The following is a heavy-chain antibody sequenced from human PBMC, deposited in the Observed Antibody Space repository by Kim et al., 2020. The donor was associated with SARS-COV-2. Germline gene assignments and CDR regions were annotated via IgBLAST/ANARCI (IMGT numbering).Heavy chain of an antibody. Sequence: GGSLRLSCPTSGFTFGDYAMSWFRQAPGKGLEWVGFIRSKAFGGTTEYAASVKGRFSISRDESNSIAYLQMTGLKTEDTAIYYCSRVGAGSRPYYYYLDVCGKGTTVTV. V-gene: IGHV3-49*03. CDR1: GFTFGDYA. J-gene: IGHJ6*03. CDR3: SRVGAGSRPYYYYLDV. CDR2: IRSKAFGGTT. D-gene: IGHD3-10*01.